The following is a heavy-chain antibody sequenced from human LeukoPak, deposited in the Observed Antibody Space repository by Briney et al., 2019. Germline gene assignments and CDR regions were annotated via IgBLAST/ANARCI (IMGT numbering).Heavy chain of an antibody. Sequence: TGGSPRLSCAASGFTFSSYAMSWVRQAPGKGLEWVSAISGSGGSTYYADSVKGRFTISRDNSKNTLYLQMNSLRAEDTAVYYCAKEAYGYGSGSYYNWGQGTLVTVSS. CDR1: GFTFSSYA. CDR2: ISGSGGST. V-gene: IGHV3-23*01. J-gene: IGHJ4*02. D-gene: IGHD3-10*01. CDR3: AKEAYGYGSGSYYN.